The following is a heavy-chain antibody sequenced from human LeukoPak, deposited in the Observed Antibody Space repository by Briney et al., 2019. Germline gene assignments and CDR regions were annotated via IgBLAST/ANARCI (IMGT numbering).Heavy chain of an antibody. V-gene: IGHV3-30*02. D-gene: IGHD3-10*01. J-gene: IGHJ6*03. CDR2: IRFDGSDK. CDR1: GFTFSNYG. Sequence: GGSLRLSCAASGFTFSNYGMHWVRQAPGKGLEWVAFIRFDGSDKYYRDSVKGRFTISRDNSKTTLYLQMNSLRAEDTAVYYCAKVLGELDYYYYYMDVWGKGTTVTVSS. CDR3: AKVLGELDYYYYYMDV.